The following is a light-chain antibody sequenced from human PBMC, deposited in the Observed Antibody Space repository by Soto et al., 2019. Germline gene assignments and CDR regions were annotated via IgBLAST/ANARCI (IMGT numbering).Light chain of an antibody. J-gene: IGLJ3*02. V-gene: IGLV2-11*01. Sequence: QSALTQPRSVSGSPGQSVTISCAGTSSDVGDYDYVSWYQQHPGKAPKLMIYDVTKRPSGVPDRFSGSKSGSTASLTISGLQAEDADDYYCSSYAGSYTWVFGGGTKLTVL. CDR3: SSYAGSYTWV. CDR2: DVT. CDR1: SSDVGDYDY.